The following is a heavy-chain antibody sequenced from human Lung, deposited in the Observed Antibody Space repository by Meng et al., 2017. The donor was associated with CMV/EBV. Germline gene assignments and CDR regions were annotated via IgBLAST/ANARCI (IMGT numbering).Heavy chain of an antibody. CDR1: GFTFSNYA. CDR3: SNGDDSGWSPFDY. D-gene: IGHD3-22*01. Sequence: GESLKISCAASGFTFSNYAMNWVRQAPGKGLEWVSVIYSDGSSTYYADSVKGRFTISRDNSKNTLDLQMNSLRAEDTAVYYCSNGDDSGWSPFDYWGQGTLVTVSS. J-gene: IGHJ4*02. V-gene: IGHV3-23*03. CDR2: IYSDGSST.